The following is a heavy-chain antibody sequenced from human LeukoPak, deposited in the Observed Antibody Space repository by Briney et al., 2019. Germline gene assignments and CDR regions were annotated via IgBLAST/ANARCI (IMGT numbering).Heavy chain of an antibody. J-gene: IGHJ5*02. CDR1: GGTFSSYA. CDR3: ARGYFDPNWFDP. CDR2: IIPIFGTA. V-gene: IGHV1-69*05. Sequence: GASVKVSCNASGGTFSSYAISWVRHAPGQGLEWMGGIIPIFGTANYAQKFQGRVTITTDESTSTAYMELSSLRSEDTAVYYCARGYFDPNWFDPWGQGTLVTVSS. D-gene: IGHD3-9*01.